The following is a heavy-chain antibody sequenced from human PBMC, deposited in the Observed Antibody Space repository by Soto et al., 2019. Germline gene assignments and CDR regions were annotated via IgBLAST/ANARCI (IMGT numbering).Heavy chain of an antibody. Sequence: PWGSLRLSCTASGFTFSSYSINWFRQAPVKGLECVSSISRSSSYIYYADSVKGRFTISRDNAKNSLYLQMNSLRAEDTAVYYCARELGQKFDYWGQGTLVTVSS. J-gene: IGHJ4*02. CDR2: ISRSSSYI. CDR3: ARELGQKFDY. V-gene: IGHV3-21*01. CDR1: GFTFSSYS.